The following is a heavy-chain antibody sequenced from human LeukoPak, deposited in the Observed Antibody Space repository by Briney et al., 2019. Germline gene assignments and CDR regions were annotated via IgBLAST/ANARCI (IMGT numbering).Heavy chain of an antibody. J-gene: IGHJ6*03. CDR2: IGAGGGRT. CDR3: ARADGDHLFYYYMDV. Sequence: PGGSLRLSXAASGFTFPSYAMNWVRQAPGKGLEWVSGIGAGGGRTKIADSVKGRFTISRDNSKNTLFLQMDSLRPDDTAIYYCARADGDHLFYYYMDVWGKGTTVTVSS. D-gene: IGHD1-14*01. CDR1: GFTFPSYA. V-gene: IGHV3-23*01.